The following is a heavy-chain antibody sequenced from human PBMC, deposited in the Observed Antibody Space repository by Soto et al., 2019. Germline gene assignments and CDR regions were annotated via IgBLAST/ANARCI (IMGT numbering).Heavy chain of an antibody. V-gene: IGHV1-58*02. CDR1: GFTFTSSA. Sequence: ASVKVSCKASGFTFTSSAMQWVRQARGQRLEWIGWIVVGSGNTNYAQKFQERVTITRDMSTSTAYMELSSLRSEDTAVYYCAADSITIFGVAERRMPRYYMDVWGKGTTVTVSS. J-gene: IGHJ6*03. D-gene: IGHD3-3*01. CDR2: IVVGSGNT. CDR3: AADSITIFGVAERRMPRYYMDV.